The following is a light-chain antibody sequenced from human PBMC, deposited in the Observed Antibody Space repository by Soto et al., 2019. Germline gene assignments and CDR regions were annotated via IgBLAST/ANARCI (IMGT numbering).Light chain of an antibody. V-gene: IGKV3-15*01. J-gene: IGKJ4*01. Sequence: EIVMTQSPATLSVSPGQRVTLSCRASQSIGSNLAWYQQKPGQPPRLLFYSASARATGTSARFSASESGIEFSLTISSLQSEDVAIYYCQQYHDWPPLTFGGGTKVQIK. CDR3: QQYHDWPPLT. CDR1: QSIGSN. CDR2: SAS.